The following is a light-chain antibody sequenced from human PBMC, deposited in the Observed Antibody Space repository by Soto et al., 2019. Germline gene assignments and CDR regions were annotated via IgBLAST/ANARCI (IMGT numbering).Light chain of an antibody. Sequence: DIQMTQSPSSLSASVGDRVTITCRASQSISSYLNWYHQKPGKAPKLLIYAASSLQSGVPSRFSGSGSGTDFTLTINSLQPEDFATYYCQQSYSAPRTFGQGNKVDIK. CDR3: QQSYSAPRT. V-gene: IGKV1-39*01. CDR1: QSISSY. J-gene: IGKJ1*01. CDR2: AAS.